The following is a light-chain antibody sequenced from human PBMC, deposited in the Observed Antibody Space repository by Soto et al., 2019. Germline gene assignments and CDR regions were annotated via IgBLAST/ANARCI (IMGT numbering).Light chain of an antibody. J-gene: IGKJ4*01. Sequence: EIGMTQSQATLSVSPGERATLSCTASQSVSGNLACYQQKPGQTPTLLINGASTRATGVPARFSGSRSGTEFTLTISSLQSDDFEVYYCQQYNNWPLTFGGGTKVEIK. CDR2: GAS. CDR1: QSVSGN. CDR3: QQYNNWPLT. V-gene: IGKV3-15*01.